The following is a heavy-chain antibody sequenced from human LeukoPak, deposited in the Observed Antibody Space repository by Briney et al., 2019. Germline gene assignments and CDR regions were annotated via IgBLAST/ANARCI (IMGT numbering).Heavy chain of an antibody. Sequence: GGSLRLSCAASGFIFSSYWVHWVRQAPGKGLLWVSRISSDGSSTTYAESVNGRFTISRDNAKNTLYLQMNSPRAEDTAVYYCARGYSYGHGGYFDYWGQGTLVTVSS. CDR2: ISSDGSST. V-gene: IGHV3-74*01. CDR1: GFIFSSYW. D-gene: IGHD5-18*01. CDR3: ARGYSYGHGGYFDY. J-gene: IGHJ4*02.